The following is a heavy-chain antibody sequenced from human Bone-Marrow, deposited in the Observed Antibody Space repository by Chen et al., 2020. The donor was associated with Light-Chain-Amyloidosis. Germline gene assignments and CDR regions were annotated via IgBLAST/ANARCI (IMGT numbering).Heavy chain of an antibody. CDR2: ISGSGGRR. CDR1: GFSFSSYA. V-gene: IGHV3-23*04. D-gene: IGHD3-9*01. Sequence: VQLVESGGGLVQPGGSLRLPCAASGFSFSSYAMSWVRQAPGKGLEWVAGISGSGGRRYYADSVKGRLTISRDNSKNTLYLQMNSRRAEDTAVYYCAKDISYDDILPGYPADAFDIWGQGTMVTVSS. J-gene: IGHJ3*02. CDR3: AKDISYDDILPGYPADAFDI.